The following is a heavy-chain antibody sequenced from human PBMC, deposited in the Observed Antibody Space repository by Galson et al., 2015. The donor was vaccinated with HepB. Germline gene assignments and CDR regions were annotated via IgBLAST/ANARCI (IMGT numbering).Heavy chain of an antibody. V-gene: IGHV1-18*01. CDR1: GYTFTSYG. J-gene: IGHJ6*03. Sequence: SVKVSCKASGYTFTSYGISWVRQAPGQGLEWMGWISAYNGNTNYAQKLQGRVTMTTDTSTSTAYMELRSLRSDDTAVYYCARDNGGTRYDFWSGYYNYYYYYMDVWGKGTTVTVSS. D-gene: IGHD3-3*01. CDR2: ISAYNGNT. CDR3: ARDNGGTRYDFWSGYYNYYYYYMDV.